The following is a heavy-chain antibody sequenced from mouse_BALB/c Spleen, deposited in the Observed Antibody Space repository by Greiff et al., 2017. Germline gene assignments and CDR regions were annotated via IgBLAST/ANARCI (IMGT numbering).Heavy chain of an antibody. CDR3: ARSGGYDGDWYFDV. Sequence: EVQLQQSGAELVRPGALVKLSCKASGFNIKDYYMHWVKQRPEQGLEWIGWIDPENGNTIYYPKFQGKASITADTSSNTAYLQLSSLTSEDTAVYYCARSGGYDGDWYFDVWGAGTTVTVSS. V-gene: IGHV14-1*02. D-gene: IGHD2-2*01. CDR2: IDPENGNT. J-gene: IGHJ1*01. CDR1: GFNIKDYY.